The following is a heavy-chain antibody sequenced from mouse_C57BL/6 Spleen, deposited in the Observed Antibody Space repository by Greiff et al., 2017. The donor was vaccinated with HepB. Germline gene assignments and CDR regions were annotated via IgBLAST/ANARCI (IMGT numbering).Heavy chain of an antibody. D-gene: IGHD4-1*01. V-gene: IGHV5-4*01. J-gene: IGHJ4*01. Sequence: EVQGVESGGGLVKPGGSLKLSCAASGFTFSSYAMSWVRQTPEKRLEWVATISDGGSYTYYPDNVKGRFTISRDNAKNNLYLQMSHLKSEDTAMYYCARESLTAYAMDYWGQGTSVTVSS. CDR1: GFTFSSYA. CDR2: ISDGGSYT. CDR3: ARESLTAYAMDY.